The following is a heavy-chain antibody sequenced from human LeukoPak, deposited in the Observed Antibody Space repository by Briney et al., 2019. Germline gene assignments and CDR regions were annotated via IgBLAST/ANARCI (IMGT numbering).Heavy chain of an antibody. CDR3: ARDYGGNSFDY. J-gene: IGHJ4*02. V-gene: IGHV4-31*03. Sequence: SETLSLTCTVSGGSISSGGYYWSWIRQHPGKGLEWIGYIYYSGSTYYNPSLKSRVTISVDTSKNQFSLKLSSVTAADTAVHYCARDYGGNSFDYWGQGTLVTVSS. CDR1: GGSISSGGYY. CDR2: IYYSGST. D-gene: IGHD2-21*02.